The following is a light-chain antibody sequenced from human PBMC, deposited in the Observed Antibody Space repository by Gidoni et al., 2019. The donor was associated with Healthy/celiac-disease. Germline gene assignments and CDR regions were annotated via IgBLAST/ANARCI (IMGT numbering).Light chain of an antibody. CDR3: QQYNSYPYT. CDR2: KAS. Sequence: DIQMTQSPSTLSASVGDSVTITCRASQSISSWLAWYQQKPGKAPKLLIYKASSLESGVPSRFSGSGSGTEFTLTISSLQPDDFATYYCQQYNSYPYTFGQXTKLEIK. CDR1: QSISSW. V-gene: IGKV1-5*03. J-gene: IGKJ2*01.